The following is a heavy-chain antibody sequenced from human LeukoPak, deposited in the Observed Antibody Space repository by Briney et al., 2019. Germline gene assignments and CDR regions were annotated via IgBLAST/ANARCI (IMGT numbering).Heavy chain of an antibody. D-gene: IGHD6-13*01. J-gene: IGHJ4*02. CDR1: GGFFSRYY. CDR3: ARGLEAAAAY. Sequence: PETLSFTCAVYGGFFSRYYWSWIRQPPAKGLEWIGEINHRGSTNYNPSLKSRVTISVDTSKNQFSLKLSSVTAADTAVYYCARGLEAAAAYWGQGTLVTVSS. V-gene: IGHV4-34*01. CDR2: INHRGST.